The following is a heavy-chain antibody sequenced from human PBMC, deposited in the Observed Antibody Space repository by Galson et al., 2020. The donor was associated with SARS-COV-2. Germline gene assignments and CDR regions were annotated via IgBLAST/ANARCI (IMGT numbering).Heavy chain of an antibody. CDR1: GFTFSSYS. Sequence: GESLQIYCAASGFTFSSYSMNWVRQAPGKGLEWLSSISSSSSYIYYADSVKGRFTISRDNAKNSLYLQMNSLRAEDTAVYYCAKFGELVPLPDYYYYMDVWGKGTTVTISS. V-gene: IGHV3-21*01. CDR3: AKFGELVPLPDYYYYMDV. CDR2: ISSSSSYI. J-gene: IGHJ6*03. D-gene: IGHD3-10*01.